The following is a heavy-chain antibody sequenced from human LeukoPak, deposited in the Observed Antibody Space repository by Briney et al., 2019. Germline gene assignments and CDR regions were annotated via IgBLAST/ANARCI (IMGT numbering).Heavy chain of an antibody. J-gene: IGHJ3*02. V-gene: IGHV3-48*03. Sequence: PGGSLRLSCTASGFTFSIYEMTWVRQVPGKGLEWVSYIDSSAETSNYMDSVKGRFTISRGNAKNSLYLQMNSLRAEDTAVYYCARELQKYYDFWSGYNDAFDIWGQGTMVTVSS. CDR3: ARELQKYYDFWSGYNDAFDI. CDR2: IDSSAETS. CDR1: GFTFSIYE. D-gene: IGHD3-3*01.